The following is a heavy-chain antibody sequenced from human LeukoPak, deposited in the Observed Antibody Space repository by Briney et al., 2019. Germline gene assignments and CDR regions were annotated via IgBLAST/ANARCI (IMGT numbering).Heavy chain of an antibody. D-gene: IGHD3-22*01. J-gene: IGHJ4*02. CDR1: GFTVSSNY. V-gene: IGHV3-53*01. Sequence: GGSLRLSCAASGFTVSSNYMSWVRQAPGKGLEWVSVIYSGGSTYYADSVKGRFTISRDNSKNTLYLQMNSLRAEDTAVYYCARYTSAFYYPFDYWGQGTLVTVSS. CDR3: ARYTSAFYYPFDY. CDR2: IYSGGST.